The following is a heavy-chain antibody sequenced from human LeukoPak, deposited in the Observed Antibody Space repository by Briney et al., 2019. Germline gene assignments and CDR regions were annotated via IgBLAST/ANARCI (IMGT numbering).Heavy chain of an antibody. CDR1: GFTFTTYW. V-gene: IGHV3-7*01. CDR3: AKTTYDSSGNDY. Sequence: GGSLRLSCAASGFTFTTYWMSWVRQAPGKGLEWVANMKPDGSEIFYVDSVKGRFTISRDNAKNSLYLQMNSLRAEDTAVYYCAKTTYDSSGNDYWGQGTLVTVSS. J-gene: IGHJ4*02. D-gene: IGHD3-22*01. CDR2: MKPDGSEI.